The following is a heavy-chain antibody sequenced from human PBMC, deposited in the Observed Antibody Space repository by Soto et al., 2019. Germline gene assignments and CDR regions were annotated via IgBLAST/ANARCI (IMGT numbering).Heavy chain of an antibody. CDR1: GGTFSSYA. V-gene: IGHV1-69*01. Sequence: QVQLVQSGAEVKKPGSSGKLSCKASGGTFSSYAISWVQQAPGQGLEWMGGIIPIFGTANYAQKFQGRVTITADESTSTAYMELSRLRSEDTDVHYCARESSSELGYAFDIWGQGTMVTVSS. J-gene: IGHJ3*02. CDR3: ARESSSELGYAFDI. D-gene: IGHD6-6*01. CDR2: IIPIFGTA.